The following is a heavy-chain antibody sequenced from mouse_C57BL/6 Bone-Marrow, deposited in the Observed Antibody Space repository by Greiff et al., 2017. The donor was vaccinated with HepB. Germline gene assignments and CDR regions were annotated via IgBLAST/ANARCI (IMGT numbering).Heavy chain of an antibody. J-gene: IGHJ3*01. CDR3: AYYGSSYLD. V-gene: IGHV1-82*01. D-gene: IGHD1-1*01. CDR2: IYPGDGDT. CDR1: GYAFSSSW. Sequence: VQLQQSGPELVKPGASVKISCKASGYAFSSSWMNWVKQRPGKGLEWIGRIYPGDGDTNYNGKFKGKATLTADKSSSTAYMQLSSLTSEDSAVYFCAYYGSSYLDWGQGTLVTVSA.